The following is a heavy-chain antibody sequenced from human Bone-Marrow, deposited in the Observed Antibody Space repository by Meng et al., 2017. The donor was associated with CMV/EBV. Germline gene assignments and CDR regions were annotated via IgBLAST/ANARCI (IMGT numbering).Heavy chain of an antibody. J-gene: IGHJ4*02. CDR3: ARDLVSSGYYYPFDY. D-gene: IGHD3-22*01. V-gene: IGHV3-30*14. CDR2: ISYDGSNK. CDR1: GFTFSSYA. Sequence: GESLKISCAASGFTFSSYAMHWVRQAPGKGLEWVAVISYDGSNKYYADSVKGRFTISRDNSKNTLYLQMNSLRAEDTAVYYCARDLVSSGYYYPFDYWGQGTLVTVSS.